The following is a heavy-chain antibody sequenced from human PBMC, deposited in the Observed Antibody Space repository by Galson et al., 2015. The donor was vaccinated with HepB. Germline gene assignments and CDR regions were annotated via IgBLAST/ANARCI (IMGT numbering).Heavy chain of an antibody. CDR3: ASFRGVYDAFDI. J-gene: IGHJ3*02. Sequence: SVKVSCKASGYTFTSDYMHWVRQAPGQGLEWMGIINPSGGSTSYAQKFQGRVPMTRDTSTSTVYMELSRLRSEDTAVYYCASFRGVYDAFDIWGQGTMVTVSS. CDR2: INPSGGST. D-gene: IGHD3-10*01. V-gene: IGHV1-46*01. CDR1: GYTFTSDY.